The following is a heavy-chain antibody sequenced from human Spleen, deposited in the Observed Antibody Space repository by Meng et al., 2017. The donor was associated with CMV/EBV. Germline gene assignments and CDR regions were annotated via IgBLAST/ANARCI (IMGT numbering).Heavy chain of an antibody. CDR1: FTSNW. Sequence: FTSNWVGWVRQMPGTALAWMGILDPGDSDTRYSPSFQGQVTISADKSISTAYLQWSSLKASDTAMYYCARSLYDFWSGYRYWYFDLWGRGTLVTVSS. V-gene: IGHV5-51*01. CDR2: LDPGDSDT. D-gene: IGHD3-3*01. J-gene: IGHJ2*01. CDR3: ARSLYDFWSGYRYWYFDL.